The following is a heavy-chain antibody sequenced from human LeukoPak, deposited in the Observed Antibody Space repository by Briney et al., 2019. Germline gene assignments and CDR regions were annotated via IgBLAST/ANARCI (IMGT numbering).Heavy chain of an antibody. J-gene: IGHJ1*01. Sequence: PGGSLRLSCAASGFTFSSYAMTGVRQAPGKGLEGGSTISGRGAYTYYADSVKGRFTISRDNSKNTLYMQMNSLRAEDTAVYYCAKYFASGSYYKLPHWGQGTLVTVSS. V-gene: IGHV3-23*01. D-gene: IGHD3-10*01. CDR1: GFTFSSYA. CDR2: ISGRGAYT. CDR3: AKYFASGSYYKLPH.